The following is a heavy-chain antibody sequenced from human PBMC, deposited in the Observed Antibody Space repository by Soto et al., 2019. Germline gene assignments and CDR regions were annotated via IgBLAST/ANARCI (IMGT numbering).Heavy chain of an antibody. CDR3: AREYYSSSSPGFDP. CDR1: GYTITANY. CDR2: INPNSGGT. J-gene: IGHJ5*02. Sequence: AASVKVSCKASGYTITANYMHCVRHAPGRVLDWMGWINPNSGGTSYAQKFEGWVTMTSDTSISTAYMELSRLRSDDTAVYYSAREYYSSSSPGFDPWGQGTLVTVSS. V-gene: IGHV1-2*04. D-gene: IGHD6-6*01.